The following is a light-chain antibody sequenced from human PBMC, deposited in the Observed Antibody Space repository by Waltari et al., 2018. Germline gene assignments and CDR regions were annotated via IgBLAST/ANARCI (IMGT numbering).Light chain of an antibody. V-gene: IGKV4-1*01. Sequence: DIVMTQSPDSLAVSLGERATINCKSSQSVLYSSNNKNYFAWYQQKPGQPPKLLIYWASTRESGVPDRFSGSGSGTDFTLTISSLQAEDVAVYYCQQYYSTPLTFDGGTKVEIK. CDR2: WAS. J-gene: IGKJ4*01. CDR3: QQYYSTPLT. CDR1: QSVLYSSNNKNY.